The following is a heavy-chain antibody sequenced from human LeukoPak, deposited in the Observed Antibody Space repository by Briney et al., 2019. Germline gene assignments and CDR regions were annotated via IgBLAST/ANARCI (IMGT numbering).Heavy chain of an antibody. CDR3: ARGYWYYFDY. J-gene: IGHJ4*02. Sequence: PGGSLRLSCAGSGFTFSSYWMSWVRQAPGKGLEWVANIKQDGSEKDYVDSVKGRFTISRDNAKNSLYLQMNSLRAEDTAVYYCARGYWYYFDYWGQGALVTVSS. CDR1: GFTFSSYW. V-gene: IGHV3-7*01. D-gene: IGHD2-8*02. CDR2: IKQDGSEK.